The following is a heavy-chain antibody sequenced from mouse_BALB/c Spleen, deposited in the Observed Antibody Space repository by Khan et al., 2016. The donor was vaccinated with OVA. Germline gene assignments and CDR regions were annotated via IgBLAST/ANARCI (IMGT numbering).Heavy chain of an antibody. CDR2: IDPENDDT. CDR3: VRLGYGNFWFAY. D-gene: IGHD2-1*01. CDR1: GFNIKDYY. Sequence: IQLVQSGTELVRPGALVKLSCKASGFNIKDYYMNWVKQRPEQGLEWIGWIDPENDDTIYDPKFQGKASITADISSNTAYLQLSSLTSEDTAVYYCVRLGYGNFWFAYWGQGTLVTVSA. J-gene: IGHJ3*01. V-gene: IGHV14-1*02.